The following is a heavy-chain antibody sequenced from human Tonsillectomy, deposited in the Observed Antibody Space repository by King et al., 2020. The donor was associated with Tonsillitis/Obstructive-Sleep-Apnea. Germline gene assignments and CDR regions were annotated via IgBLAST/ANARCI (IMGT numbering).Heavy chain of an antibody. CDR2: INPNSGGT. J-gene: IGHJ4*02. CDR1: GYTFTGYY. D-gene: IGHD4-17*01. V-gene: IGHV1-2*02. CDR3: ARAPWSRVTDLDY. Sequence: VQLVQSGAEVKKPGASVKVSCKASGYTFTGYYMHWVRQAPGQGLEWMGWINPNSGGTNYDQKFQGRVTMTRDTYISTAYMELSRLRSDDTAVYYCARAPWSRVTDLDYWGQGILVTVSS.